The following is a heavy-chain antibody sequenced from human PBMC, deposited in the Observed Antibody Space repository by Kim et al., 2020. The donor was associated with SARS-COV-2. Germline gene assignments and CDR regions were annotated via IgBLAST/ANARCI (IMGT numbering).Heavy chain of an antibody. J-gene: IGHJ4*02. CDR1: GGSISSYY. V-gene: IGHV4-59*13. CDR3: ARALGFGSYYFDY. CDR2: IFYSGST. Sequence: SETLSLTCSVSGGSISSYYWNWIRQPPGKGLEWIGDIFYSGSTNYNPSLKSRVTISVDTSKNQFSLNLSSVTAADTAVYYCARALGFGSYYFDYWGQGTL. D-gene: IGHD3-10*01.